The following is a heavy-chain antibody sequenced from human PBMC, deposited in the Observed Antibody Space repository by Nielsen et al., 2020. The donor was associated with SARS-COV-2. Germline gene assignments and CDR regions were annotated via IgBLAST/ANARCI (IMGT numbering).Heavy chain of an antibody. CDR1: GGSISSYY. CDR3: ARDRGHYYGSGSYPDWFDP. D-gene: IGHD3-10*01. V-gene: IGHV4-59*13. J-gene: IGHJ5*02. Sequence: SETLSLTCTVSGGSISSYYWSWIRQPPGTGLEWIGYIYYSGSTNYNPSLKSRVTISVDTSKNQFSLKLSSVTAADTAVYYCARDRGHYYGSGSYPDWFDPWGQGTLVTVSS. CDR2: IYYSGST.